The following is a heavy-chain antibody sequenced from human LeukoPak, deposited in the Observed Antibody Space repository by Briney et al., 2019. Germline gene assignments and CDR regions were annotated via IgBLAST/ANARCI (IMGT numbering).Heavy chain of an antibody. CDR1: GGSISSSSYY. J-gene: IGHJ4*02. Sequence: SETLSLTCTVSGGSISSSSYYWGWIRQPPGKGLEWIGYIYHSGSTYYNPSLKSRVTISVDRSKNQFSLKLSSVTAADTAVYYCASGLWFGELFPGFDYWGQGTLVTVSS. V-gene: IGHV4-39*07. CDR2: IYHSGST. CDR3: ASGLWFGELFPGFDY. D-gene: IGHD3-10*01.